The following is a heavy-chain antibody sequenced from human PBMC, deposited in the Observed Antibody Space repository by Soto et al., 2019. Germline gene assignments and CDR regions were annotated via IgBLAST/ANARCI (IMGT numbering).Heavy chain of an antibody. CDR1: GYTFTSYG. CDR3: ARDYIASRYDFWSGYYVRGYYYYMDV. CDR2: ISAYNGNT. V-gene: IGHV1-18*01. J-gene: IGHJ6*03. Sequence: ASVKVSCKASGYTFTSYGISWVRQAPGQGLEWMGWISAYNGNTNYAQKLQGRVTMTTDTSTSTAYMERRSLRSDDTAVYYCARDYIASRYDFWSGYYVRGYYYYMDVWGKGTTVTVSS. D-gene: IGHD3-3*01.